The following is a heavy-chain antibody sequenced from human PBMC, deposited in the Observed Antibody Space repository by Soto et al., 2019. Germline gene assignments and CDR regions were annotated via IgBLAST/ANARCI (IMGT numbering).Heavy chain of an antibody. J-gene: IGHJ4*02. V-gene: IGHV3-30-3*01. Sequence: QVQLVESGGGVVQPGRSLRLSCAASGFTFSSYAMHWVRQAPGKGLEWVAVISYDGSNKYYADSVKGRFTISRDNSKNTLSLQMNSLRAEDTAVYYCARSHYHFRGASGDYWGQGTLVTVSS. CDR1: GFTFSSYA. D-gene: IGHD1-26*01. CDR2: ISYDGSNK. CDR3: ARSHYHFRGASGDY.